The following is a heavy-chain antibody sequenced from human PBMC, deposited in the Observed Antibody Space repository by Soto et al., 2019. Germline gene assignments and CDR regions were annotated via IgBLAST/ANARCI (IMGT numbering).Heavy chain of an antibody. CDR1: GGTFSSYA. CDR2: IIPIFGTA. CDR3: ATHPMATITSYYGMDV. V-gene: IGHV1-69*12. D-gene: IGHD5-12*01. Sequence: QVQLVQSGAVVKKPGSSVKVSCKASGGTFSSYAISWVRQAPGQGLEWMGGIIPIFGTANYAQKFQGRVTITADESTSTAYMELRSLRSEDTAVYYCATHPMATITSYYGMDVWGQGTTVTVSS. J-gene: IGHJ6*02.